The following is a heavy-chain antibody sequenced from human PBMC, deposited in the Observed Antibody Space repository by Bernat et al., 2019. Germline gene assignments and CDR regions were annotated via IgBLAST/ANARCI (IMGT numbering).Heavy chain of an antibody. D-gene: IGHD4-17*01. CDR3: ARETRHVDYGDRDAFDT. V-gene: IGHV1-2*04. Sequence: QVQLVQSGAEVKKPGASVKVSCKASVYTFTGYYMHWVRQAPGQGLEWMGWINPNSGGTNYAQKFQGWVTMTRDTSSSTAYMSLCWLRSDDTAVYYCARETRHVDYGDRDAFDTWGQGTMVTVSS. CDR2: INPNSGGT. J-gene: IGHJ3*02. CDR1: VYTFTGYY.